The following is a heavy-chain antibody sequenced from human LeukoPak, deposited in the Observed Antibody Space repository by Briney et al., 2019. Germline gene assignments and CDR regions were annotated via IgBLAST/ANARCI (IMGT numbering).Heavy chain of an antibody. J-gene: IGHJ3*02. CDR3: AKDPVVGAPHVFDI. D-gene: IGHD3-16*02. CDR1: GYIFSTYA. V-gene: IGHV3-23*01. Sequence: GGSLRLSCAASGYIFSTYAMSWVRQAPGKGLEWVSAISGGANTFYADSVKGRFTISRDNSKSTLYLQMNSLRADDTAMYYCAKDPVVGAPHVFDIWGRGQWSPSPQ. CDR2: ISGGANT.